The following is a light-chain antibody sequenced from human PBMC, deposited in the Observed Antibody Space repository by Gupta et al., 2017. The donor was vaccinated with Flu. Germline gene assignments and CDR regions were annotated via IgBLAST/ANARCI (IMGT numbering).Light chain of an antibody. CDR3: QPPGT. J-gene: IGKJ1*01. Sequence: TQSPGTLSLSPGERATLSCRASQSVRSNYLAGDQQKPGQAPRLLIYGASSRATGIPDRFXGSXSGTDFXLTISRMETENFEVYYCQPPGTFGXGTKVEIK. CDR2: GAS. V-gene: IGKV3-20*01. CDR1: QSVRSNY.